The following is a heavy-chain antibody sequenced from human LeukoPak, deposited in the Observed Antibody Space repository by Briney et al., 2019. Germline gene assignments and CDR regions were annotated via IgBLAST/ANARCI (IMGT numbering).Heavy chain of an antibody. D-gene: IGHD3-10*01. CDR3: ARDYGHTPDY. J-gene: IGHJ4*02. V-gene: IGHV3-74*01. CDR1: GFTISGYW. Sequence: EGSLRLSCAASGFTISGYWMHWVRQAPGKGLVWVSHINADGSRISYADSVKGRFSISRDDAENTVYLQMNSLRAEDTAVYYCARDYGHTPDYWGQGTLVTVSS. CDR2: INADGSRI.